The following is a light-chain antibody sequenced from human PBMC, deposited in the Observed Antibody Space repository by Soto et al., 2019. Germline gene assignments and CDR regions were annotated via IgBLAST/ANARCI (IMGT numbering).Light chain of an antibody. CDR1: HSVSSSY. V-gene: IGKV3-20*01. J-gene: IGKJ5*01. Sequence: EIVLTQSPGTLSLSPGERATLSCRASHSVSSSYLAWYQQKPGQAPRLLIYGASSRATGIPDRFSGSGSGTHFTLTISRLEPEDFAVYYCQQYGSSPPITCGQGKRLEIK. CDR2: GAS. CDR3: QQYGSSPPIT.